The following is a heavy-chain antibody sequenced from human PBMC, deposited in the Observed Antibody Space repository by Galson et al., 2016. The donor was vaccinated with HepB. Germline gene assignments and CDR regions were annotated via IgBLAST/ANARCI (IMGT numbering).Heavy chain of an antibody. CDR1: GFTFSSYG. CDR3: AKTYYGGSAEYFHH. D-gene: IGHD4-23*01. V-gene: IGHV3-33*06. J-gene: IGHJ1*01. CDR2: IWYDGINK. Sequence: SLRLSCAASGFTFSSYGMHWDRQAPGKGLEWVAVIWYDGINKYYTDSVKGRFTISRDNSKNSLYLQMNSLRAEDTALYYCAKTYYGGSAEYFHHWGQGTLVTVSS.